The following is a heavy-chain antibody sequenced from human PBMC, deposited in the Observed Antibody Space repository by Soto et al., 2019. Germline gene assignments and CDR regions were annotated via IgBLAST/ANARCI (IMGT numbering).Heavy chain of an antibody. D-gene: IGHD4-17*01. Sequence: QVQLQESGPGLVKPSETLSLTCTVSGGSISSYYLSWLRQPAGKGLEWIGRIYTSGSTNYHPSLKSRVTMSVDTSKNHFSLKLGHVTAADTAVYYCARWGGYGCDYERDGMDVCGQGTTVTVSS. J-gene: IGHJ6*02. CDR3: ARWGGYGCDYERDGMDV. V-gene: IGHV4-4*07. CDR2: IYTSGST. CDR1: GGSISSYY.